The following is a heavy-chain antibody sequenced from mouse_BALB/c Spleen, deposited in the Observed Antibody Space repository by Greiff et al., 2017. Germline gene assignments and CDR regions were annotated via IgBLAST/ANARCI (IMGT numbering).Heavy chain of an antibody. CDR3: ARGGGSYYAMDF. V-gene: IGHV5-4*02. D-gene: IGHD3-1*01. CDR1: GFTFSDYY. J-gene: IGHJ4*01. CDR2: ISDGGSYT. Sequence: EVKLVESGGGLVKPGGSLKLSCEASGFTFSDYYMYWVRQTPEKRLEWVATISDGGSYTYYPDSVKGRFTISRDNAKNNLYLQMSSLKSEDTTMYYCARGGGSYYAMDFWGQGTSGTVSS.